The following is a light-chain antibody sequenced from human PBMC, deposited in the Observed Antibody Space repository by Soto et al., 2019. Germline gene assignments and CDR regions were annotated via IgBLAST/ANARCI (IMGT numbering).Light chain of an antibody. CDR3: QQYSYWRT. CDR2: DAS. J-gene: IGKJ1*01. CDR1: QSISSN. Sequence: EIVLTQSPGTLSLSPGERATLSCRASQSISSNYVAWYQQKPGQAPRLLIYDASTRATGIPNRYSGSGSGTEFTLTISSLQSEDFAVYYCQQYSYWRTFGQGTKVDIK. V-gene: IGKV3D-15*01.